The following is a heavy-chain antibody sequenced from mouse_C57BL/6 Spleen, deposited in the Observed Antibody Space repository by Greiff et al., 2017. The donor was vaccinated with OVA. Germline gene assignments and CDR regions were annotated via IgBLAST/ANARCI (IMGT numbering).Heavy chain of an antibody. Sequence: EVKLMESGPELVKPGASVKIPCKASGYTFTDYNMDWVKQSHGKSLEWIGDINPNNGGTIYNQKFKGKATLTVDKSSSTAYMELRSLTSEDTAVYYCARRAYYSNSWFAYWGQGTLVTVSA. CDR1: GYTFTDYN. J-gene: IGHJ3*01. CDR3: ARRAYYSNSWFAY. D-gene: IGHD2-5*01. CDR2: INPNNGGT. V-gene: IGHV1-18*01.